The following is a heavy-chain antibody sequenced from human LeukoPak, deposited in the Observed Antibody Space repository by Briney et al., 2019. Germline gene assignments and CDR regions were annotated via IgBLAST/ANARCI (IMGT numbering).Heavy chain of an antibody. D-gene: IGHD2-2*01. CDR1: GYTFTSYD. V-gene: IGHV1-8*01. CDR2: MNPNSGNT. J-gene: IGHJ4*02. Sequence: ASVKVSCKASGYTFTSYDINWVRQATGQGLEWMGWMNPNSGNTGYAQKFQGRVTMTRNTSISTAYMELSSLRSEDTAVYYCARDLGAVPAASENYWGQGTLVTVSS. CDR3: ARDLGAVPAASENY.